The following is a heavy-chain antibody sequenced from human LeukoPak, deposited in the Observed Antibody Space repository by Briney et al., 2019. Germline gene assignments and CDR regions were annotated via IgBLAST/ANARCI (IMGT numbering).Heavy chain of an antibody. V-gene: IGHV1-18*01. CDR2: ISGNNGNT. Sequence: ASVKVSCKASGYTFTSYGISWVRQAPGQGLEWMGWISGNNGNTNYAQKLQGRVTMTTDTSTSTAYMELRSLRPDDTAVYYCARTAAAGPAPGDYWGQGTLVTVSS. CDR1: GYTFTSYG. CDR3: ARTAAAGPAPGDY. D-gene: IGHD6-13*01. J-gene: IGHJ4*02.